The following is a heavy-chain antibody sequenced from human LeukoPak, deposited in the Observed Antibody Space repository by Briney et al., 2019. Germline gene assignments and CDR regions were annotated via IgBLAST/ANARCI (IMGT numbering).Heavy chain of an antibody. D-gene: IGHD1-26*01. CDR3: ARAAMMWELLRRDAFDI. CDR1: GYTFTGYY. V-gene: IGHV1-2*02. J-gene: IGHJ3*02. Sequence: PGASVKVSCKASGYTFTGYYMHWVRQAPGQGLEWMGWINPNSGGTNYAQKFQGRVTMTRDTSINTAYMELSRLRSDDTAVYYCARAAMMWELLRRDAFDIWGQGTMVTVSS. CDR2: INPNSGGT.